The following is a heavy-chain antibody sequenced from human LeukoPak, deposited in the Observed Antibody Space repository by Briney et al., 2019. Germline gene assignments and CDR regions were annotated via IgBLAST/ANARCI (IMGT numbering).Heavy chain of an antibody. Sequence: SVKVSCKASGGTFSSYTISWVRQAPGQGLEWMGRIIPILGIVNYAQKFQGRVTITADKSTSTAYMELSSLRSEDTAVYYCARDEDYYDSSGYYARRFDPWGQGTLVTVSS. CDR3: ARDEDYYDSSGYYARRFDP. D-gene: IGHD3-22*01. V-gene: IGHV1-69*04. CDR1: GGTFSSYT. J-gene: IGHJ5*02. CDR2: IIPILGIV.